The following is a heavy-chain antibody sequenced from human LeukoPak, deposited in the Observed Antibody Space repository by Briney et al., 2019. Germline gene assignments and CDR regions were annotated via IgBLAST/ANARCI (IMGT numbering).Heavy chain of an antibody. J-gene: IGHJ5*02. CDR3: ARSIMRGTVGFDH. D-gene: IGHD3-16*01. Sequence: GGSLRLSCAASGFTFSSYSMNWVRQAPGKGLEWVSSISSSSSYIYYADSVKGRFTISRDNAKNSLYLQMNSLRAEDTAVYYCARSIMRGTVGFDHWGQGTLVTVSS. CDR1: GFTFSSYS. V-gene: IGHV3-21*01. CDR2: ISSSSSYI.